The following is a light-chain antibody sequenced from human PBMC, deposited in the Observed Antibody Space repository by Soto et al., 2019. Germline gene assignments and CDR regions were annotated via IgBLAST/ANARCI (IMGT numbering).Light chain of an antibody. CDR1: QSISIW. J-gene: IGKJ2*01. CDR2: KAS. CDR3: EQYNSYPYT. Sequence: DLPMTQSPSTLSASVGDRVTITCRASQSISIWLAWYQQKLGKAPKLLIYKASNLESGVPSRFSGSGSGTEFTLTISSLQPDDFATYYCEQYNSYPYTFGQGTKLEIK. V-gene: IGKV1-5*03.